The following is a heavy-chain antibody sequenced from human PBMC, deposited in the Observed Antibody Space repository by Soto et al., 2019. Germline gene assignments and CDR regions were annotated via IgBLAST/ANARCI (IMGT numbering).Heavy chain of an antibody. J-gene: IGHJ1*01. CDR1: GFTVSSNY. D-gene: IGHD3-22*01. Sequence: PPGGSLRLSCAASGFTVSSNYMSWIRQAPGKGLEWVSVIYSGGSTYYADSVKGRFTISRDNSKNTLYLQMNSLRAEDTAVYYCARDLSSGYSDWGQGTLVTVSS. V-gene: IGHV3-53*01. CDR3: ARDLSSGYSD. CDR2: IYSGGST.